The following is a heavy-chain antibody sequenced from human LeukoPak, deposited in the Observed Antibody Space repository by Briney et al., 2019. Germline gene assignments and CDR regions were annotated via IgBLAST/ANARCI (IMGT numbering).Heavy chain of an antibody. V-gene: IGHV1-69*05. CDR2: IIPIFGTA. J-gene: IGHJ3*02. CDR3: ASPYYYDSSGYPDAFDI. D-gene: IGHD3-22*01. CDR1: GGTFSSYA. Sequence: SVKVSCKATGGTFSSYAISWVRQAPGQGLEWMGRIIPIFGTANYAQKFQGRVTITTDESTSTAYMELSSLRSEDTAVYYCASPYYYDSSGYPDAFDIWGQGTMVTVSS.